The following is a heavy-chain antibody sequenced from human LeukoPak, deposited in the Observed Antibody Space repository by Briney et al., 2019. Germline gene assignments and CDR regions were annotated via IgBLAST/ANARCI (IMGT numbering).Heavy chain of an antibody. V-gene: IGHV1-46*01. D-gene: IGHD6-13*01. Sequence: ASVKVSCKASGYTFTSNYIHWVRQAPGQGLEWMGMIYPRDGSTSYAQKFQGRVTVTRDTSTSTVYMDLSSLRSEDTAVYYCARDHSSNLVWWFDPWGQGTLVTVSS. CDR3: ARDHSSNLVWWFDP. CDR1: GYTFTSNY. CDR2: IYPRDGST. J-gene: IGHJ5*02.